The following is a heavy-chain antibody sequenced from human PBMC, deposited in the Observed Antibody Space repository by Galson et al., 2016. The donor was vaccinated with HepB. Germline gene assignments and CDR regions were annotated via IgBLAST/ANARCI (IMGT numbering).Heavy chain of an antibody. J-gene: IGHJ6*02. V-gene: IGHV1-69*06. CDR2: IIPIFGTA. Sequence: SVKVSCKASGGTFSSYAINWVRQAPGQGLEWMGGIIPIFGTANYPQKFRGGVTITADKSTSTAYMELSSLRSEDTAVYYCARGSEAYYGLDVWGQGTTVTVSS. CDR3: ARGSEAYYGLDV. CDR1: GGTFSSYA.